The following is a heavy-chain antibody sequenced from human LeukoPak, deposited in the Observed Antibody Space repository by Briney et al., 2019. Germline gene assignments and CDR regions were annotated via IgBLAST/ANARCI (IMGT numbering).Heavy chain of an antibody. CDR3: ARLGLGSGSSCDY. D-gene: IGHD3-10*01. J-gene: IGHJ4*02. Sequence: GESLKISCNVSGDNFASNRIGWVRQMPGKSVEWRVFIYPGDSETKNSPSFQGQVTMSDDKSISPAYLQWSSLKASDTAIYYCARLGLGSGSSCDYWGQGTLVIVSS. CDR1: GDNFASNR. CDR2: IYPGDSET. V-gene: IGHV5-51*01.